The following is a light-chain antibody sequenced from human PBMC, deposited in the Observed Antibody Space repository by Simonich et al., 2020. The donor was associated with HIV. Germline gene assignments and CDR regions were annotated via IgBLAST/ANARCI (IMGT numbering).Light chain of an antibody. V-gene: IGLV2-14*03. CDR2: NVT. J-gene: IGLJ3*02. Sequence: QSALTQPASVSGSPGQSITISCIGTSSDFGSYNYVSWYQHHPGKSPKLMIFNVTERPSGASIRFSGSKSGNTASLTISVLQAEDEADFYCSSYTSSSTWVFGGGTKVTVL. CDR3: SSYTSSSTWV. CDR1: SSDFGSYNY.